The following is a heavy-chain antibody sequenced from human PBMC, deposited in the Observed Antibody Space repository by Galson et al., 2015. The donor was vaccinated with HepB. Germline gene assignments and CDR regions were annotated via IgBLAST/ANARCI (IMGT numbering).Heavy chain of an antibody. D-gene: IGHD1-26*01. V-gene: IGHV3-30*18. CDR2: TSYDGSNS. CDR3: AKDPKLWELLHYFDH. J-gene: IGHJ4*02. Sequence: LRLSCAASGFTFTSYGMYWVRQAPGKGLEWVGATSYDGSNSYYADSVKGRFTISRDNSKNTVYLQMNSLRAEDTAVYYCAKDPKLWELLHYFDHWGQGTLVTVSS. CDR1: GFTFTSYG.